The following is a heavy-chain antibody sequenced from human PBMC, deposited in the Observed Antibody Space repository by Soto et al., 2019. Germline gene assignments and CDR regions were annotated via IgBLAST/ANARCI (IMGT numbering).Heavy chain of an antibody. CDR2: IIPIFGTA. J-gene: IGHJ6*02. Sequence: AVKVSCKASGCTFSSYAISWVRQAPGQGLEWMGGIIPIFGTANYAQKFQGRVTITADESTSTAYMELSSLRSEDTAVYYCARVGLVEDIVVVPAADYYYYGMDVWGQGTTVTVSS. D-gene: IGHD2-2*01. CDR3: ARVGLVEDIVVVPAADYYYYGMDV. CDR1: GCTFSSYA. V-gene: IGHV1-69*13.